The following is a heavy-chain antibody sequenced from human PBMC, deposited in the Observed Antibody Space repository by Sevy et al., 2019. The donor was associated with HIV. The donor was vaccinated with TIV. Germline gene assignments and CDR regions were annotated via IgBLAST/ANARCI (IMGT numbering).Heavy chain of an antibody. Sequence: GGSLRLSCAASGFIFSSYWMTWVRQAPGKGLEWVSTINSGGGSTYYADSVKGRFTISRDNSQNTLDLQMNSLRAEDTAVYYCAKDVVGGYYDSSGYSDHWGQGTLVTVSS. CDR3: AKDVVGGYYDSSGYSDH. CDR2: INSGGGST. CDR1: GFIFSSYW. V-gene: IGHV3-23*01. D-gene: IGHD3-22*01. J-gene: IGHJ4*02.